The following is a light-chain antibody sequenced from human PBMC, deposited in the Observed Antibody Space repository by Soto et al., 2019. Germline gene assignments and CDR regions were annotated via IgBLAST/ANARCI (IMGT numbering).Light chain of an antibody. CDR3: QQYGSSPWT. CDR2: DAA. CDR1: QSISRN. V-gene: IGKV3-20*01. Sequence: EIVLTQSPGTLSLSPGERATLSCRASQSISRNLAWYQQKPGQPPRLLKYDAATRAIGTPDRFSGSGSGTDFTLTISRLEPEDFAVYYCQQYGSSPWTFGQGTKV. J-gene: IGKJ1*01.